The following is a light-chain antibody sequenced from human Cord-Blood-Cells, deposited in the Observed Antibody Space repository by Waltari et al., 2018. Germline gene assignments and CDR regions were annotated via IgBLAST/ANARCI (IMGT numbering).Light chain of an antibody. CDR1: SGSIASNY. J-gene: IGLJ2*01. V-gene: IGLV6-57*01. CDR3: QSYDSSIRV. Sequence: NFMLTQPHSVSESPGKTVTISCTRSSGSIASNYVQWYQQRPGSSPTTVIYEDNQRPAGVPIRFSGSIDSSSNSASLTSSGLKTEDEADYYCQSYDSSIRVFGGGTKLTVL. CDR2: EDN.